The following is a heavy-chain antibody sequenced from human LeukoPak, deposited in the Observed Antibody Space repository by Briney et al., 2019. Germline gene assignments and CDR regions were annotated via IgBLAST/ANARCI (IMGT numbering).Heavy chain of an antibody. J-gene: IGHJ3*02. CDR3: ALPYFGAGVDAFDI. CDR1: GGSIGRATYY. Sequence: PSETLSLTCSVSGGSIGRATYYWGWIRQPPGKGLEWIGTMYYSGNTDYNPSLKSRITISVDTSKNQFYLRSTSVTAADTALYYCALPYFGAGVDAFDIWGQGTRVAVSS. V-gene: IGHV4-39*07. D-gene: IGHD3-10*01. CDR2: MYYSGNT.